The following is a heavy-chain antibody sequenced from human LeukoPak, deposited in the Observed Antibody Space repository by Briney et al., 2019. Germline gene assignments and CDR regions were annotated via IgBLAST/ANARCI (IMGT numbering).Heavy chain of an antibody. J-gene: IGHJ4*02. CDR2: IYSGGST. V-gene: IGHV3-66*01. D-gene: IGHD1-26*01. CDR1: GFTFSSNY. Sequence: PGGSLRLSCAASGFTFSSNYMSWVRQAPGKGLEWVSVIYSGGSTYYADSVKGRFTISRDNSKNTLYLQMNSLRAEDTAVYYCARDLLRSGSYFDYWGQGSLVTVSS. CDR3: ARDLLRSGSYFDY.